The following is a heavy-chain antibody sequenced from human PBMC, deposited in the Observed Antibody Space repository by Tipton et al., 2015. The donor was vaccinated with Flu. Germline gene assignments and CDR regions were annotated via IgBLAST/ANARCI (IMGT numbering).Heavy chain of an antibody. J-gene: IGHJ3*02. CDR2: ISWSSDNI. D-gene: IGHD3-3*01. CDR1: GFTFEDYA. Sequence: SLRLSCEGSGFTFEDYAMHWVRQSPGKGLEWVSGISWSSDNIGYADSVKGRFTISRDNAKSSLYLQMNSLRPEDTALYYCAILEYYVDGLDIWGQGTMVTVSS. V-gene: IGHV3-9*01. CDR3: AILEYYVDGLDI.